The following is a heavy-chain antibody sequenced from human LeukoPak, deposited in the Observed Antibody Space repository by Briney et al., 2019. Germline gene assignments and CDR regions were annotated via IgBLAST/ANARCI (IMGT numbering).Heavy chain of an antibody. CDR1: GYTFPSYG. CDR3: ARGYCSSTSCYPRGY. Sequence: ASVKVSCKASGYTFPSYGISWVRQAPGQGLEWMGWISAYNGNTNYAQKLQDRVTMTTGTSTSTAYMELRSLRSDDTAVYYCARGYCSSTSCYPRGYWGQGTLVTVSS. D-gene: IGHD2-2*01. CDR2: ISAYNGNT. J-gene: IGHJ4*02. V-gene: IGHV1-18*01.